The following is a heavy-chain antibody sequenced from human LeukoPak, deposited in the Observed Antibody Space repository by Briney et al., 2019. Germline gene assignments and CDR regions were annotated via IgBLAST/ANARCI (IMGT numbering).Heavy chain of an antibody. CDR1: GYTFTDYY. D-gene: IGHD6-13*01. J-gene: IGHJ5*02. V-gene: IGHV1-2*02. CDR3: ARGVAAVGGRWFDP. Sequence: GASVKVSCKASGYTFTDYYIHWVRQAPGQGLEWMGWISPNSGGTNYAQKFQGRVTMTRDTSISTAYMELSRLTSDDTAVYYCARGVAAVGGRWFDPWGQGTLVTVSS. CDR2: ISPNSGGT.